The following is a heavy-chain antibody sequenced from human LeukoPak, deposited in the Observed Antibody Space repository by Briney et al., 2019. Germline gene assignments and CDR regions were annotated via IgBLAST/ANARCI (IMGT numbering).Heavy chain of an antibody. J-gene: IGHJ4*02. D-gene: IGHD6-13*01. Sequence: PGGSPRLSCAASGFTFSSYAMGWVRQAPGKGLEWVSAISGSGGSTYYADSVKGRFTISRDNSKNTLYLQMNSLRAEDTAVYYCACIAAAGGSFDYWGQGTLVTVSS. CDR2: ISGSGGST. CDR1: GFTFSSYA. V-gene: IGHV3-23*01. CDR3: ACIAAAGGSFDY.